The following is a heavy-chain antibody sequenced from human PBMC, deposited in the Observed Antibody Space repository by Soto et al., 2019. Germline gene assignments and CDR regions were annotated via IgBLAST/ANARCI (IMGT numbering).Heavy chain of an antibody. J-gene: IGHJ4*02. V-gene: IGHV3-66*01. D-gene: IGHD3-16*01. CDR1: GVTFSSYS. Sequence: GGSLRLACAASGVTFSSYSMSWVRQAPGKGLEWVSVIYSGGSTYYADSVKGRFTISRDNSKNTLYLQMNSLRAEDTAVYYCARSGFRGGFYYWGQGTLVTVSS. CDR3: ARSGFRGGFYY. CDR2: IYSGGST.